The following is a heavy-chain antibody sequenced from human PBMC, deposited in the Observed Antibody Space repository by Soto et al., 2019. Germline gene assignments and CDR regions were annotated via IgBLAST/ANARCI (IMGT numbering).Heavy chain of an antibody. Sequence: QVQLVQSGAEVKKPGASVKVSCKASGYTFTIYGISWVRQAPGQGLEWMGWISGDNGNTDYAQNLQDRVTLTTDASTSSVYMELRSLRSDDTAVYYCARGDYYDSSGYYGYWGQGTLITGSS. CDR3: ARGDYYDSSGYYGY. CDR2: ISGDNGNT. J-gene: IGHJ4*02. V-gene: IGHV1-18*04. CDR1: GYTFTIYG. D-gene: IGHD3-22*01.